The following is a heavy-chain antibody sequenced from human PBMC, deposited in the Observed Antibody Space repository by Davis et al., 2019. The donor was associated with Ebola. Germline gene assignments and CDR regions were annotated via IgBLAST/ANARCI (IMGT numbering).Heavy chain of an antibody. Sequence: MPSETLSLTCAVYGGSFSGYYWSWIRQPPGKGLEWIGEINHSGSTNYNPSLKSRVTISVDTSKNQFSLKLSSVTAADTAVYYCASELDYYYGMDVWGQGTTVTVSS. V-gene: IGHV4-34*01. CDR2: INHSGST. CDR3: ASELDYYYGMDV. CDR1: GGSFSGYY. J-gene: IGHJ6*02. D-gene: IGHD6-13*01.